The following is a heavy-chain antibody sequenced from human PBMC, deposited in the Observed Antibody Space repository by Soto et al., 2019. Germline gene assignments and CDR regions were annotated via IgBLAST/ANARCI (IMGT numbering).Heavy chain of an antibody. CDR2: LITIFGTT. V-gene: IGHV1-69*06. Sequence: QGQLVQSGAEVKKPGSLVKVSCKASGGTFSRYTITWVRQAPGQGLEWMGGLITIFGTTNYAQKLQGRVKISAETSTRRAYIELNSLTYEDTAVYYCAREGTWCRGGSCYLNWFDPWGQGTLVTVSS. CDR3: AREGTWCRGGSCYLNWFDP. D-gene: IGHD2-15*01. J-gene: IGHJ5*02. CDR1: GGTFSRYT.